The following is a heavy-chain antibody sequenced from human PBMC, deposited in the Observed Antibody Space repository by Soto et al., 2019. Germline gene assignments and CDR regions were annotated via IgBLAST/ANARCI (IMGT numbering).Heavy chain of an antibody. Sequence: QVPLVQSGAEVKKPGASVKVSCKASGYTFSNYGITCVRQAPGQGLEWMGWISAYIGNTNYAQNLQGRGTMTTDTSTSTAYMELRSLRSDDTAVYSCARTNPMVTPFDYWGQGTLVTVS. D-gene: IGHD2-8*01. CDR3: ARTNPMVTPFDY. CDR1: GYTFSNYG. CDR2: ISAYIGNT. V-gene: IGHV1-18*01. J-gene: IGHJ4*02.